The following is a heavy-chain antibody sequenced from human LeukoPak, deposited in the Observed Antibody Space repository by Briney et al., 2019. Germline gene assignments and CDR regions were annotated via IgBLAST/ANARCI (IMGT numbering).Heavy chain of an antibody. CDR3: ARLYNDAFDI. Sequence: SETLSLTCTVSGGSISSSSYYWGWIRQPPGKGLEWIGSIYYSGSTYYNPSLKSRVTISVDTSKNQFSLKLSSVTAADTAVYYCARLYNDAFDIWGQGTMVAVSS. CDR2: IYYSGST. V-gene: IGHV4-39*07. D-gene: IGHD1-1*01. J-gene: IGHJ3*02. CDR1: GGSISSSSYY.